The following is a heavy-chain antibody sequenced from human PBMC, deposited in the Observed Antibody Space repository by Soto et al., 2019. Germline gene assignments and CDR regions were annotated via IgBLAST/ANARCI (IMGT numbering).Heavy chain of an antibody. V-gene: IGHV3-23*01. CDR3: ANRPSSHDYGDYVAY. D-gene: IGHD4-17*01. Sequence: GGSLRLSCAASGFTFSSYAMSWVRQAPGKGLEWVSAISGSGGSTYYANSVKGRFTISSHTAKKSLYLQMNSLRAEDTAVYYCANRPSSHDYGDYVAYWGQGTLVTVSS. J-gene: IGHJ4*02. CDR1: GFTFSSYA. CDR2: ISGSGGST.